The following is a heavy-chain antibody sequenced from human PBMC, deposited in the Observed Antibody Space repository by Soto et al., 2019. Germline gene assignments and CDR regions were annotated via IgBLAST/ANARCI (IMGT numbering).Heavy chain of an antibody. CDR1: GGSISRYC. J-gene: IGHJ4*02. CDR3: ARDIAAAPLYFDY. Sequence: SETLCLTWTVSGGSISRYCWNWIRQPPGKGLEWIGYIYYSGSTNYNTSLKSRVTISLDTSKNQFSLKLSSVTAADTAVYYCARDIAAAPLYFDYWGQGALVTVSS. D-gene: IGHD6-13*01. CDR2: IYYSGST. V-gene: IGHV4-59*01.